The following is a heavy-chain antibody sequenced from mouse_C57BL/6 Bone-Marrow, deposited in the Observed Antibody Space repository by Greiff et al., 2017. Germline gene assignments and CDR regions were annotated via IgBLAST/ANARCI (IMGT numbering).Heavy chain of an antibody. CDR1: GYTFTSYW. J-gene: IGHJ2*01. V-gene: IGHV1-61*01. D-gene: IGHD4-1*01. CDR3: ARGTGTLYYFDY. Sequence: QVQLQQPGAELVRPGSSVKLSCKASGYTFTSYWMDWVKQRPGQGLEWIGNIYPSDSETHYNQKFKDKATLTVDKSSSPAYMQLSSLTSEDSAVYYCARGTGTLYYFDYWGQGTTLTVSS. CDR2: IYPSDSET.